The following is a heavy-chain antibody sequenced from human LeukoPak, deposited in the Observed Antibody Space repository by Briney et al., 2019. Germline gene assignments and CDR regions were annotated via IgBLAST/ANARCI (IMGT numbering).Heavy chain of an antibody. D-gene: IGHD2-21*01. V-gene: IGHV4-59*12. CDR1: GASISTYY. CDR3: ARRWCSGGACYPWHFDF. CDR2: ISYSGST. J-gene: IGHJ4*02. Sequence: PSETLSLTCSVSGASISTYYWSWIRQPPGKGLEWIGYISYSGSTNYNPSLKSRATISADTSKNQFSLRLSSLNAADTAVYYCARRWCSGGACYPWHFDFWGQGTLVTVSS.